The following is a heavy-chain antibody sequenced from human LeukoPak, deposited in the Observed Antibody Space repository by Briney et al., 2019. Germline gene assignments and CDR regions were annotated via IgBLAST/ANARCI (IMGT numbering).Heavy chain of an antibody. D-gene: IGHD5-12*01. CDR2: ISSSSSYI. V-gene: IGHV3-21*01. J-gene: IGHJ3*02. CDR1: GFTFSSYS. Sequence: GRSLRLSCAASGFTFSSYSMNWVRQAPGKGLEWVSSISSSSSYIYYADSVKGRFTISRDNAKNSLYLQMNSLRAEDTAVYYCAREANVDIVATILGDAFDIWGQGTMVTVSS. CDR3: AREANVDIVATILGDAFDI.